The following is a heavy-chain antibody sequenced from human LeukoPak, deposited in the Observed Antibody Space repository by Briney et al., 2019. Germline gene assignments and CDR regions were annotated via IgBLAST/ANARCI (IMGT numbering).Heavy chain of an antibody. J-gene: IGHJ5*02. D-gene: IGHD6-19*01. V-gene: IGHV4-39*07. CDR2: IYTSGST. CDR1: GGSISSSSYY. Sequence: SETLSLTCTVSGGSISSSSYYWGWIRQPPGKGLEWIGRIYTSGSTNYNPSLKSRVTMSVDTSKNQFSLKLSSVTAADTAVYYCARDKRPSGVIAVAGTNWFDPWGQGTLVTVSS. CDR3: ARDKRPSGVIAVAGTNWFDP.